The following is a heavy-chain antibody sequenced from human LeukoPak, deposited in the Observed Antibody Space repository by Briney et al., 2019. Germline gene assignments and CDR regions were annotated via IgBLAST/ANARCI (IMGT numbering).Heavy chain of an antibody. CDR3: ARLVYSSSWHFDY. Sequence: SETLSLTCTVSGGSISSSSYYWGWIRQPPGKGLEWIGSVYYSGRTYYNPSLKSRVTISVDTSKNQFSLKVSSVTAADTAAYYCARLVYSSSWHFDYWGQGTLVTVSS. J-gene: IGHJ4*02. CDR1: GGSISSSSYY. V-gene: IGHV4-39*01. D-gene: IGHD6-13*01. CDR2: VYYSGRT.